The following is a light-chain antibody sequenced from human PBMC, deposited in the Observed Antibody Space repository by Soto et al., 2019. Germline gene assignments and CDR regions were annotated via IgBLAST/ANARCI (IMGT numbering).Light chain of an antibody. V-gene: IGKV1-39*01. CDR2: AAS. CDR3: QQSYSSPLT. J-gene: IGKJ4*01. Sequence: DIQMTQSPSSLSASVGDRVTITCRASQSISSYLNWYQQTPGKAPKLLIYAASSLQSGVPTRFIVSRSGTDFTLTISGLQPEDFAIYYCQQSYSSPLTFGGGTKVEI. CDR1: QSISSY.